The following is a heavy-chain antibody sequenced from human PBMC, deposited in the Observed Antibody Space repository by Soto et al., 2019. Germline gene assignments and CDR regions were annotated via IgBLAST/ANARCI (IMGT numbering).Heavy chain of an antibody. Sequence: SETLSLTCTVSGDSMTKNYRSWSMTNYYYWSLIRQTPGKGLEWIGYAESIGRTEYKPSLESRVTLSLDYSQNQFSLTLRSVTTADRGLYFCASGVYGAYLDYWGQGIPVTVSS. D-gene: IGHD3-10*01. CDR3: ASGVYGAYLDY. CDR1: GDSMTKNYRSWSMTNYYY. V-gene: IGHV4-61*08. J-gene: IGHJ4*02. CDR2: AESIGRT.